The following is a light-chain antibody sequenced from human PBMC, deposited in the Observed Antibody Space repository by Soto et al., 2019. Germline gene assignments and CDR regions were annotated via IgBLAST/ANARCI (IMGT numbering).Light chain of an antibody. CDR2: AAS. J-gene: IGKJ4*01. CDR3: QQGDSFLFT. V-gene: IGKV1-12*01. Sequence: DIQMTQSPSSVSASVGDRVTITCRASQDISSWVAWYQQKPGKAPKLLISAASSLQSGVPRRFSGSGSGTDFTLIISSLQPEDFATYFCQQGDSFLFTFGGGTKV. CDR1: QDISSW.